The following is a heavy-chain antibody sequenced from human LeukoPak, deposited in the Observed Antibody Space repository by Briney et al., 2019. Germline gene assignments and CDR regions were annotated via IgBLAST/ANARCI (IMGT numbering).Heavy chain of an antibody. V-gene: IGHV3-11*01. J-gene: IGHJ4*02. CDR2: ISSSGSSI. Sequence: GGSLRLSCAASGFTFSDYYMTWIRQAPGKGLEWVSYISSSGSSIYYADSVKGRFTISRDNSKNTLYLQMNSLRAEDTAVYYCAKEVKGLLWFGELFDYWGQGTLVTVSS. D-gene: IGHD3-10*01. CDR3: AKEVKGLLWFGELFDY. CDR1: GFTFSDYY.